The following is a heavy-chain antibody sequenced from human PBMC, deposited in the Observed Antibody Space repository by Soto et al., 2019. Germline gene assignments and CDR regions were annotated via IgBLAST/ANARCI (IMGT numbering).Heavy chain of an antibody. D-gene: IGHD6-6*01. CDR1: GYTFTSYG. J-gene: IGHJ5*02. Sequence: GASVKVSCKASGYTFTSYGISWVRPAPLQGLEWMGWNSAYNGNTNYAQKLQGRVTMTTDKSTSTAYMELRSLRSDDTAVYYCARTTEIASRLVRRAWFDPWGQGTLVTVPQ. CDR3: ARTTEIASRLVRRAWFDP. V-gene: IGHV1-18*04. CDR2: NSAYNGNT.